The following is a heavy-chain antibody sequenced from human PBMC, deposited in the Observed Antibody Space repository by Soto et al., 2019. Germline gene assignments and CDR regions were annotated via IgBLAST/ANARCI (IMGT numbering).Heavy chain of an antibody. CDR1: GFSFSTHA. V-gene: IGHV3-30*03. J-gene: IGHJ4*02. D-gene: IGHD6-13*01. CDR3: VRDHGRTTGPGTGYFDY. Sequence: QVQLVESGGGVVQPGRSLRLSCAATGFSFSTHAMYWVRQAPGKGLEWVAVISFDGGIKYYADAVKGRFTISRDNSKNTVFLQTNSLRPEYTAVYFCVRDHGRTTGPGTGYFDYWGQGALVTVSS. CDR2: ISFDGGIK.